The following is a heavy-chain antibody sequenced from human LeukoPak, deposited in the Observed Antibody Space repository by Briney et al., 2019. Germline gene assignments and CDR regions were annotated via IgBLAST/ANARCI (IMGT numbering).Heavy chain of an antibody. CDR2: ISWNSGSI. Sequence: GGSLRLSCAASGFTFDDYAMHWVRQAPGKGLEWVSGISWNSGSIGYADSVKGRFTISRDNAKNSLYLQMNSLRAEDTALYYCARVGIRYFDWSIFDYWGQGTLVTVSS. CDR3: ARVGIRYFDWSIFDY. V-gene: IGHV3-9*01. D-gene: IGHD3-9*01. CDR1: GFTFDDYA. J-gene: IGHJ4*02.